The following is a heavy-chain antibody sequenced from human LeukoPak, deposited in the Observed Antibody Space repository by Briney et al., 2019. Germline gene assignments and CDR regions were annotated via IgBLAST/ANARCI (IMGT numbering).Heavy chain of an antibody. D-gene: IGHD6-13*01. Sequence: PSETLSLTCTVSGGSISSYYWSWIRQPPGKGLECIGYIYYSGSTNYNPSLTSRVTISVDTSNNQFSLKLSSVTAADTAVYYCARGKQQLDYWGQGTLVTVSS. V-gene: IGHV4-59*01. CDR3: ARGKQQLDY. CDR1: GGSISSYY. CDR2: IYYSGST. J-gene: IGHJ4*02.